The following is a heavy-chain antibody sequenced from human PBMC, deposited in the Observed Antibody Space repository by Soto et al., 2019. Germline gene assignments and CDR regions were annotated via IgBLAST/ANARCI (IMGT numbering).Heavy chain of an antibody. J-gene: IGHJ4*02. Sequence: PGESLKISCKGSGYSFTSYWIGWVRQMPGKGLGWMGIIYPGDSDTRYSPSFQGQVTISADKSTSTAYLQWSSLKASDTAMYYCARQSIVPAAFDYYYWGQGTLVTVSS. V-gene: IGHV5-51*01. D-gene: IGHD2-2*01. CDR1: GYSFTSYW. CDR3: ARQSIVPAAFDYYY. CDR2: IYPGDSDT.